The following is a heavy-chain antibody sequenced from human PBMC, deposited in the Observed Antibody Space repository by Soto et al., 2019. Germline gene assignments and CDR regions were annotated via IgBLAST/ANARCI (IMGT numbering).Heavy chain of an antibody. CDR3: AKARLVVEGRFDY. CDR1: GFSFSDYY. D-gene: IGHD3-22*01. J-gene: IGHJ4*02. Sequence: QVHLVESGGALVKPGGSLRLSCAVSGFSFSDYYMNWIRQAPGKGLEWLSYISSTATYTNSADSVRGRFTISRDSAKNSLSLDMNGLRAEDTAVYYCAKARLVVEGRFDYWGQGTLVTVSS. V-gene: IGHV3-11*06. CDR2: ISSTATYT.